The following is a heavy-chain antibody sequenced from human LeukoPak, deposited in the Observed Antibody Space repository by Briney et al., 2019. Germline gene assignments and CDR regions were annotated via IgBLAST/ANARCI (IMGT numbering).Heavy chain of an antibody. J-gene: IGHJ4*02. Sequence: GESLKISCKAYGYRFTSYWIGRVRQMPGTGLECMGIIHPGDSEIRYSPSFQGQVTISADKSISTAYHQWSGLKASDTAIYYGARRMGATQSYYCFWGPVALVTVSS. CDR1: GYRFTSYW. CDR3: ARRMGATQSYYCF. D-gene: IGHD1-26*01. V-gene: IGHV5-51*01. CDR2: IHPGDSEI.